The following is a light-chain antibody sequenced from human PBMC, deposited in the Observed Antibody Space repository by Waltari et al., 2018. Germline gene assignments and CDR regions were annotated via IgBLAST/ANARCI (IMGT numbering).Light chain of an antibody. CDR2: TAS. Sequence: DIQMTQSPSSLSASVGDRVTIACRESQDIRNDLHWYQYKPGRAPTRLIYTASSLQGGVPSRFSGSGSETEFTLTISSLQPEDFATYYCLQHHTCPFTFGGGTKVEIK. CDR1: QDIRND. CDR3: LQHHTCPFT. J-gene: IGKJ4*01. V-gene: IGKV1-17*01.